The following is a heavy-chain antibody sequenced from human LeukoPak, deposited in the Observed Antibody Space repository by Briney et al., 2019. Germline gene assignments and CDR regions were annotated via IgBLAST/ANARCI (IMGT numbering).Heavy chain of an antibody. CDR1: GFTVSSNY. CDR3: ARAPREDYYDSSGYYKEEYFQH. V-gene: IGHV3-53*01. CDR2: IYSGGST. D-gene: IGHD3-22*01. J-gene: IGHJ1*01. Sequence: GGSLRLFCAASGFTVSSNYMNWVRQAPGKGLEWVSVIYSGGSTYCADSVRGRFTISRDNSKDTLYLQMNSLRAEDTAVYYCARAPREDYYDSSGYYKEEYFQHWGQGTLVTVSS.